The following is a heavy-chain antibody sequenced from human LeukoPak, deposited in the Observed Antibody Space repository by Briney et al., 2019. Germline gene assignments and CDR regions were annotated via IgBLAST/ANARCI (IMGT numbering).Heavy chain of an antibody. CDR1: GGSFSGYY. CDR3: AGAERFRQWLIRGAFDI. D-gene: IGHD6-19*01. J-gene: IGHJ3*02. V-gene: IGHV4-34*01. Sequence: SETLSLTCAVYGGSFSGYYWSWIRQPPGKGLEWIGEINHSGSTNYNPSLKSRVTISVDTSKNQFSLKLSSVTAADTAVYYCAGAERFRQWLIRGAFDIWGQGTMVTVSS. CDR2: INHSGST.